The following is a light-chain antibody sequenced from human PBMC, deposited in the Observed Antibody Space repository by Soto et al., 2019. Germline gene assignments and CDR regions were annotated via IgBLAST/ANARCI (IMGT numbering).Light chain of an antibody. CDR3: QQYGSSPIT. V-gene: IGKV3-20*01. J-gene: IGKJ5*01. CDR2: GAS. CDR1: QSVSSSY. Sequence: EIVLTQSPGTLSLSPGERATLSCRASQSVSSSYLAWYQQKPGQAPRLLIYGASTRATGIPDGFSGSGSGTDFTLTISRLEPGDFAVYYCQQYGSSPITFGQGTRLEIK.